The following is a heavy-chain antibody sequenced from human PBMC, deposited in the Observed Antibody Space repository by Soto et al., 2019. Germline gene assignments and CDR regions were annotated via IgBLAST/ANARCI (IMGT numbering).Heavy chain of an antibody. V-gene: IGHV5-51*01. CDR2: IYPGDSDA. CDR3: ARTYSGTYPPTYYFDY. Sequence: GESLKISCQGSGYSFTKYWIGWVRQMPGKGLEWMGIIYPGDSDARYSPSFQGQVIISADKSINTAYLQWSSLQASDTAIYYCARTYSGTYPPTYYFDYWGQGTLVTVSS. CDR1: GYSFTKYW. J-gene: IGHJ4*02. D-gene: IGHD1-26*01.